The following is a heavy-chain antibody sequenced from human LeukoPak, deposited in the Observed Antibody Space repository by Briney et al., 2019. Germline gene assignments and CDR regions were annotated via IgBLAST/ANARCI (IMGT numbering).Heavy chain of an antibody. J-gene: IGHJ5*02. CDR2: IYPGDSDT. D-gene: IGHD6-13*01. Sequence: PGESLKISCKGSGYSFTSYWIGWVRQMPGKGLEWMGIIYPGDSDTRYSPSIQGQVTISADKSISTAYLQWSSLKASDTAMYYCARATGIAAAGTGNWFDPWGQGTLVTVSS. CDR3: ARATGIAAAGTGNWFDP. V-gene: IGHV5-51*01. CDR1: GYSFTSYW.